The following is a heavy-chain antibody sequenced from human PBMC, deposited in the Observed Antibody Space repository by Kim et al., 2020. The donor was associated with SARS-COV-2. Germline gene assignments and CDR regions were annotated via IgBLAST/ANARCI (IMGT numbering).Heavy chain of an antibody. CDR3: VRDRMRGAFDI. CDR2: ITKISTTI. D-gene: IGHD2-8*01. V-gene: IGHV3-48*02. Sequence: GGSLRLSCATSGFTFSAYDMNWVRRAPGKGLEWLSFITKISTTIYYANSVKGRFTISRDNSKNSLYLQMNSLRDEDTALYYCVRDRMRGAFDIWGQGTLVTVSS. J-gene: IGHJ3*02. CDR1: GFTFSAYD.